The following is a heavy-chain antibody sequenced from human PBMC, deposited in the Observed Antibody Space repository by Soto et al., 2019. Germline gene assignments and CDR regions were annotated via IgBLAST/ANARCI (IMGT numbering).Heavy chain of an antibody. CDR1: GYTFTSYA. D-gene: IGHD6-19*01. V-gene: IGHV1-3*01. J-gene: IGHJ4*02. Sequence: ASVKVSCKASGYTFTSYAMHWVRQAPGQRLEWMGWINAGNGNTKYSQKFQGRVTMTTDTSTSTAYMELRSLRSDDTAVYYCARVHSSGWEYYFDYWSQGTLVTVSS. CDR2: INAGNGNT. CDR3: ARVHSSGWEYYFDY.